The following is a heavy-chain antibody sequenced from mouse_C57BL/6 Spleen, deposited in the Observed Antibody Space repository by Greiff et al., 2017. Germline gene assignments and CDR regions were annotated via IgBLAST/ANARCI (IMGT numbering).Heavy chain of an antibody. D-gene: IGHD2-2*01. CDR3: ARSLSGGVRAY. V-gene: IGHV1-64*01. Sequence: QVQLQQPGAELVKPGASVKLSCKASGYTFTSYWMHWVKQRPGQGLEWIGMIHPNSGSTNYNEKFKSKATLTVDKSSSTAYMQLSSLTSEDSAVYYCARSLSGGVRAYWGQGTLVTVSA. J-gene: IGHJ3*01. CDR1: GYTFTSYW. CDR2: IHPNSGST.